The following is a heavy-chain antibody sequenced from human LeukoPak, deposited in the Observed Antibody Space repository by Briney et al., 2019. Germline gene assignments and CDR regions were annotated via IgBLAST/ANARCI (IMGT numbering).Heavy chain of an antibody. CDR3: ATYRQVLLPFES. V-gene: IGHV3-21*04. CDR2: ISTSSSYI. D-gene: IGHD5-18*01. Sequence: PGGSLRLSCAASGFTFTSYSMIWVRQAPGKGLEWVSSISTSSSYIYYTDSVKGRFTISRDNAKNSVSLQMNSLRAEDTAIYYCATYRQVLLPFESWGQGTLVTVSS. J-gene: IGHJ4*02. CDR1: GFTFTSYS.